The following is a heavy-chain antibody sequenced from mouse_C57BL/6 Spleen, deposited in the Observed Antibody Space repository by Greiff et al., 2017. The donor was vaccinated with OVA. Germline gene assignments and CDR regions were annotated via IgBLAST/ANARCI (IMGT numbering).Heavy chain of an antibody. CDR3: AREKDYYGSAYWDFDV. CDR1: GYSITSGYF. J-gene: IGHJ1*03. V-gene: IGHV3-6*01. Sequence: VQLQQSGPGLVKPSQSLSLTCSVTGYSITSGYFWNWIRQSPGNKLECMGYISYDGSNNYNPSLKNRVSITRDTSKNQFFLKLNSVTTEDTATYYCAREKDYYGSAYWDFDVWGTGTTVTVSS. D-gene: IGHD1-1*01. CDR2: ISYDGSN.